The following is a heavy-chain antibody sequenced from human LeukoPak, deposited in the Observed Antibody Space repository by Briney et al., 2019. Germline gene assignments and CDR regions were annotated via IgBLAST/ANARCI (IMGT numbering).Heavy chain of an antibody. CDR1: GFPFSSYP. CDR3: ARKLERDDY. Sequence: GGSLRLSCAASGFPFSSYPMSWVRQAPGKGLEWVSSISASGDSPYYADSVQGRFTISRDNSKNTLFLQMKSLRAEDTAVYYCARKLERDDYWGQGTLVTVSS. D-gene: IGHD1-1*01. V-gene: IGHV3-23*01. CDR2: ISASGDSP. J-gene: IGHJ4*02.